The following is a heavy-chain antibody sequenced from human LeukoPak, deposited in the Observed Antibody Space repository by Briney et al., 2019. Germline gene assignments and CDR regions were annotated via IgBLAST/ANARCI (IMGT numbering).Heavy chain of an antibody. CDR3: ASTYGGHFQH. V-gene: IGHV6-1*01. Sequence: QTLSLTCAISGDSVSSNSAAWNWIRQSPSRGLEWLGRTYYRSKWYNEYAISVKGRITINPDTSKNQFSLQLNSVTPEDTAAYYCASTYGGHFQHWGQGTLVTVSS. J-gene: IGHJ1*01. CDR2: TYYRSKWYN. CDR1: GDSVSSNSAA. D-gene: IGHD4-23*01.